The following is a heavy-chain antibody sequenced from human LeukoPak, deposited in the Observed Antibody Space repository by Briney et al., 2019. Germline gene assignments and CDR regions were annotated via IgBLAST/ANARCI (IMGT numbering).Heavy chain of an antibody. Sequence: ASVKVSCKASGYTFTSYGISWVRQAPGQGLERMGWISAYNGNTNYGQKLQGRVTMTTDTSTSTAYMELRSLRSDDTAVYYCARDRIGTDYFDYWGQGTLVTVSS. V-gene: IGHV1-18*01. D-gene: IGHD1-1*01. CDR3: ARDRIGTDYFDY. CDR1: GYTFTSYG. CDR2: ISAYNGNT. J-gene: IGHJ4*02.